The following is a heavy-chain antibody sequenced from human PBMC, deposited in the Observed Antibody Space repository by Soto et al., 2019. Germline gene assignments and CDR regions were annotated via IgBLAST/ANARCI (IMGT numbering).Heavy chain of an antibody. V-gene: IGHV3-30*18. D-gene: IGHD6-6*01. J-gene: IGHJ6*02. CDR2: ISNNGINK. CDR1: GFTFRTYG. Sequence: QVQLVESGGGVVQPGRSLRLSCAASGFTFRTYGMHWVRQAPGKGLEWLAVISNNGINKYYADSVKGRFTISRDNSRDTLFLEMNSLRGEDKAIYYCAKGIRADSTPSNFYYYSGLDVWGQGTTVTVSS. CDR3: AKGIRADSTPSNFYYYSGLDV.